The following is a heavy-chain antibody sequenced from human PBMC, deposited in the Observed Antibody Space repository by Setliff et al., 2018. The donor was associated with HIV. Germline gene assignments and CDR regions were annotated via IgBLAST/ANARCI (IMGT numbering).Heavy chain of an antibody. J-gene: IGHJ4*02. CDR2: IPYSGST. Sequence: SETLSLTCTISGGSISSYYWSWIRQPPGKGLEWIGYIPYSGSTNYNPSLKSRVTISVDKSKNQFSLKLSSVTAADTAVYYCARGPYYFDSSNYFDLYHFDYWPGNPGHRL. V-gene: IGHV4-59*01. CDR1: GGSISSYY. CDR3: ARGPYYFDSSNYFDLYHFDY. D-gene: IGHD3-22*01.